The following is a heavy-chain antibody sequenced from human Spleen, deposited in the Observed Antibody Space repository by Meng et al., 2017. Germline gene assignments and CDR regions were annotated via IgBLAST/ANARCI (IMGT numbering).Heavy chain of an antibody. CDR2: INHSGST. CDR1: GGSFIDYY. Sequence: QVQLQQGGAGRLKPSETPPLTCVVSGGSFIDYYWSWIRQPPGKGLEWIGEINHSGSTNYNPSLESRATISVDTSQNNLSLKLSSVTAADSAVYYCARGPTTMAHDFDYWGQGTLVTVSS. V-gene: IGHV4-34*01. CDR3: ARGPTTMAHDFDY. D-gene: IGHD4-11*01. J-gene: IGHJ4*02.